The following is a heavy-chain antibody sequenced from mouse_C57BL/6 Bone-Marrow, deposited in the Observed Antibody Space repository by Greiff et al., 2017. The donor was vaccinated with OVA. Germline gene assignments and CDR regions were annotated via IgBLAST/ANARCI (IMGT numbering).Heavy chain of an antibody. J-gene: IGHJ2*01. CDR1: GFSLTSYG. D-gene: IGHD1-1*01. Sequence: VKVVESGPGLVAPSQSLSITCTVSGFSLTSYGVSWVRQPPGKGLEWLGVIWRDGSTNYHSALISSMSTSKDNTKSQVFLKLNSQQTDDTATYYCARLNYGFDYWGQGTTLTVSS. CDR3: ARLNYGFDY. CDR2: IWRDGST. V-gene: IGHV2-3*01.